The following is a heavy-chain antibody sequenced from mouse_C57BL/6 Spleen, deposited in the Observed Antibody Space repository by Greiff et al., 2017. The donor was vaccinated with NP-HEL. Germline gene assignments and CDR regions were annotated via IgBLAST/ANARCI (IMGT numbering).Heavy chain of an antibody. V-gene: IGHV3-6*01. CDR1: GYSITSGYY. Sequence: EVHLVESGPGLVKPSQSLSLTCSVTGYSITSGYYWNWIRQFPGNKLEWMGYISYDGSNNYNPSLKNRISITRDTSKNQFFLKLNSVTTEDTATYYCAREGWLRDAMDYWGQGTSVTVSS. J-gene: IGHJ4*01. CDR3: AREGWLRDAMDY. CDR2: ISYDGSN. D-gene: IGHD2-3*01.